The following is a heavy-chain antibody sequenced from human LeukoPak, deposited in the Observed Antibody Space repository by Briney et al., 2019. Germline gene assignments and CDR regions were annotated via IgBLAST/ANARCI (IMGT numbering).Heavy chain of an antibody. J-gene: IGHJ4*02. CDR2: IIPILGIA. D-gene: IGHD1-26*01. V-gene: IGHV1-69*02. CDR3: ARSLRSGSYVDY. Sequence: SVKVSCKASGGTLSSYTISWVRQAPGQGLEWMGRIIPILGIANYAQKFQGRVTITADKSTSTAYMELSSLRSEDTAVYYCARSLRSGSYVDYWGQGTLVTVSS. CDR1: GGTLSSYT.